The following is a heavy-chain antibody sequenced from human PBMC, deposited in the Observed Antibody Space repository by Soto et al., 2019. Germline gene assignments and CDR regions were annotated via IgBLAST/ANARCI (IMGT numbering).Heavy chain of an antibody. V-gene: IGHV1-69*06. CDR3: MRGANYDSSTVKGYYFPGMDV. Sequence: QVQLVQSGAEVKKPGSSVKVSCKASGLIFSSYAISWVRQAPGQGLEWVGGILPIFGTTNYAQRFKGRVTITADTSTTTTYLVLSSLRSEDTAVYFCMRGANYDSSTVKGYYFPGMDVWGQGTTVTVFS. CDR2: ILPIFGTT. J-gene: IGHJ6*02. D-gene: IGHD3-9*01. CDR1: GLIFSSYA.